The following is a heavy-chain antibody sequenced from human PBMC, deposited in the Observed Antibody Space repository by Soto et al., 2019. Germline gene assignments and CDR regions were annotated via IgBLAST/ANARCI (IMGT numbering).Heavy chain of an antibody. D-gene: IGHD6-6*01. V-gene: IGHV4-30-4*01. CDR1: GGSISSGDYY. CDR2: IYYSGST. J-gene: IGHJ4*02. CDR3: AIYLRIAARLGYYYAY. Sequence: PSETLSLTCTVSGGSISSGDYYWSGIRHPPGKGLEWIGYIYYSGSTYYNPSLKSRVTISVDTSKNQFSLKLSSVTAADTAVYYCAIYLRIAARLGYYYAYWGQGSLVTVSS.